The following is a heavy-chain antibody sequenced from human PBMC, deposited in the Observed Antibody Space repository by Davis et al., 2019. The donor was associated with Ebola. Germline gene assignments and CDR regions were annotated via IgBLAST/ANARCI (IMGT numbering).Heavy chain of an antibody. CDR1: GFTFSSYA. CDR2: ISYDGSNK. V-gene: IGHV3-30*04. CDR3: ARERIQLWLDNWFDP. D-gene: IGHD5-18*01. Sequence: GESLKISCAASGFTFSSYAMHWVRQAPGKGLEWVAVISYDGSNKYYADSVKGRFTISRDNSKNTLYLQMNSLRAEDTAVYYCARERIQLWLDNWFDPWGQGTLVTVSS. J-gene: IGHJ5*02.